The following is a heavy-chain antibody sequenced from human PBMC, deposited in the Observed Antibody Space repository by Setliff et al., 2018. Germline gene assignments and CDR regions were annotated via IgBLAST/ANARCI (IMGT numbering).Heavy chain of an antibody. CDR2: INHSGST. CDR1: GGSFSGYY. Sequence: SETLSLTCAVYGGSFSGYYWSWIRQPPGKGLEWIGEINHSGSTNYNPSLKSRVTISVDTSKNQFSLKLSSVTAADTAVYYCASQLGGYCSGGSCYSYYYYYYMDVWGKVTTVTVSS. D-gene: IGHD2-15*01. CDR3: ASQLGGYCSGGSCYSYYYYYYMDV. J-gene: IGHJ6*03. V-gene: IGHV4-34*01.